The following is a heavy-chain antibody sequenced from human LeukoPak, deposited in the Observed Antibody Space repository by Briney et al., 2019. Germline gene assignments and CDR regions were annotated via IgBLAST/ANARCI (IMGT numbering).Heavy chain of an antibody. CDR1: GFTFSNAW. Sequence: GGSLRLSCAASGFTFSNAWMSWVRQAPGKGLEWVGRIKSKTDGGTTDYAAPVKGRFTISRDDSKNTLYLQMNSLKTEDTAVYYCTCTYYDFWSGYSWGQGTLVTVSS. CDR2: IKSKTDGGTT. V-gene: IGHV3-15*01. CDR3: TCTYYDFWSGYS. J-gene: IGHJ5*02. D-gene: IGHD3-3*01.